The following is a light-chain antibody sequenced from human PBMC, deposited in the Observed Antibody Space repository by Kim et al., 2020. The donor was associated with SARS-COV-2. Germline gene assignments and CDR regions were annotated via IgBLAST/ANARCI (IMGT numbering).Light chain of an antibody. V-gene: IGKV3-20*01. CDR3: QQYGNSRIT. Sequence: EIVLTQSPGTLSLSPGDRATLSCRASQTVSSSYLTWYQQKPGQAPRLLIYATSSRATGIPDRFSGSGSGTDFTLTISRLEPEDFAVYYCQQYGNSRITFGGGTKVDIK. CDR2: ATS. CDR1: QTVSSSY. J-gene: IGKJ4*01.